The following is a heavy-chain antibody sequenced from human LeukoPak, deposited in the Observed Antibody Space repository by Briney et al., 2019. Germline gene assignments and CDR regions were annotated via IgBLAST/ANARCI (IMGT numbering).Heavy chain of an antibody. CDR2: IYYTGST. CDR3: VRSKSGTYGWFDP. CDR1: GGSISGYY. D-gene: IGHD4-17*01. Sequence: SETLSLTCTVSGGSISGYYWSWIRQPPGKGLEWIGYIYYTGSTNYSPSLKSRVIISVDTSKNQFSLKVSSVTAADTAVYYCVRSKSGTYGWFDPWGQGTLVTVSS. J-gene: IGHJ5*02. V-gene: IGHV4-59*01.